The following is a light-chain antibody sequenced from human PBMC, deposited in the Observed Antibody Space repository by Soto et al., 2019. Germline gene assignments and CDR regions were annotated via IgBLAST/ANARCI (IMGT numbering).Light chain of an antibody. CDR1: QSVSSSY. CDR3: QQFATSPPST. V-gene: IGKV3-20*01. J-gene: IGKJ5*01. CDR2: GAS. Sequence: EIVLTQSPGTLSLSPGERATLSCRASQSVSSSYLAWYQQKTGQAPRLLIYGASSRATGIPDRFSGSGSGTVFTLTISRLEPGDFAVYYCQQFATSPPSTFGQGTRLEIK.